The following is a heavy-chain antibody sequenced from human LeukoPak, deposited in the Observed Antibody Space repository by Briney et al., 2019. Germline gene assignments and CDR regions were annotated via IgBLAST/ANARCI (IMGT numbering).Heavy chain of an antibody. V-gene: IGHV3-21*01. J-gene: IGHJ4*02. D-gene: IGHD2-2*01. CDR1: GFTFSTYA. Sequence: GGSLRLSCAASGFTFSTYAMSWVRQAPGKGLEWVSSISGSSNYVYYADSVKGRFTISRDNAKNSLYLQMNSLRAEDTAVYYCARWIVVVPAAYDYWGQGTLVTVSS. CDR3: ARWIVVVPAAYDY. CDR2: ISGSSNYV.